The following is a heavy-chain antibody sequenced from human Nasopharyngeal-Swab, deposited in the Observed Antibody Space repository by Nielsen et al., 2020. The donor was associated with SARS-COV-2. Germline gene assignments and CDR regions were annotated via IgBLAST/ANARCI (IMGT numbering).Heavy chain of an antibody. V-gene: IGHV3-7*03. CDR2: IKPDGSEK. J-gene: IGHJ2*01. CDR1: GFTFSDHW. CDR3: AKVAFGVGATDWYFDL. D-gene: IGHD1-26*01. Sequence: GESLKISCVVSGFTFSDHWMNWVRQAPGKGLEWVANIKPDGSEKYYVDSVKGRFTISRDNARNSLFLQMDSLRVEDTAIYYCAKVAFGVGATDWYFDLWGRGTLATVSS.